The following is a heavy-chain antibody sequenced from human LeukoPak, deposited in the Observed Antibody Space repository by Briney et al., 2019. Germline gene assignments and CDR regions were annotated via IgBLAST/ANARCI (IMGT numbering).Heavy chain of an antibody. J-gene: IGHJ4*02. D-gene: IGHD4-17*01. CDR1: GFTFSNHA. CDR3: AKAVGTSVTYFDY. Sequence: GGSLRLSCAASGFTFSNHAMGWVRQAPGKGLDWVSGINSNGGTTYYVDSVRGRFTISRDSSQNTLYLQMNSLRAEDTAVYYCAKAVGTSVTYFDYWGQGTLVTVSS. CDR2: INSNGGTT. V-gene: IGHV3-23*01.